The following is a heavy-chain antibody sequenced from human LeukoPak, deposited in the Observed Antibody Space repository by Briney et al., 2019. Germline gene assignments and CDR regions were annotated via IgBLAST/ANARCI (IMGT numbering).Heavy chain of an antibody. D-gene: IGHD6-19*01. V-gene: IGHV4-59*01. CDR3: AARTMYSSGWYFQH. Sequence: SETLSLTCTVSGVSISSYYWSWIRQPPGKGLEWIGYIYYSGSTNFNPSLKSRVTISVDTSKNQFSLKLSSVTAADTAVYYCAARTMYSSGWYFQHWGQGTLVTVSS. J-gene: IGHJ1*01. CDR2: IYYSGST. CDR1: GVSISSYY.